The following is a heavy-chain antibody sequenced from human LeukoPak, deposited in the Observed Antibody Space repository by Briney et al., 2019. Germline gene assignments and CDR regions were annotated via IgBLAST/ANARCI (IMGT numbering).Heavy chain of an antibody. J-gene: IGHJ4*02. Sequence: ASVKVSCKTSGGTFNIHAINWVRQALGQGLEWMGVIIPIFGTANYAQKFVGRVTITADESTSTAYMEMNSLTSEDTAVYYCSRERAAAGGGDYWGQGTLVTVSS. V-gene: IGHV1-69*13. CDR3: SRERAAAGGGDY. CDR2: IIPIFGTA. CDR1: GGTFNIHA. D-gene: IGHD6-13*01.